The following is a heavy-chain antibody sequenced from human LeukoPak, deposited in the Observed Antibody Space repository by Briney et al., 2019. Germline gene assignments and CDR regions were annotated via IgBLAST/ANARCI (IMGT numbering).Heavy chain of an antibody. J-gene: IGHJ3*02. V-gene: IGHV1-2*02. CDR3: ARLSWLRHACDI. Sequence: ASVKVSCKASGYTFSDYYIYWVRQAPGQGLEWMGWINPSSGGTKYAQKFQGRVTMTRDTSISTAYMELSRLRSDDTAVYYCARLSWLRHACDIWGQGTMVTVSS. CDR1: GYTFSDYY. D-gene: IGHD5-12*01. CDR2: INPSSGGT.